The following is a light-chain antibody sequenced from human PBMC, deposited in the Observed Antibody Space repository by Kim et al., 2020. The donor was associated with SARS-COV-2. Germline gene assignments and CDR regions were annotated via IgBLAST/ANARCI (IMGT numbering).Light chain of an antibody. Sequence: ASVGDRVTSTCRASQSISTYLNWYQQQPGKAPKLLIYAASSLQSGVPSRFSGSGSGTDFTLTISSLQPEDFATYFCQQSYTTPRTFGQGTKVDIK. CDR1: QSISTY. V-gene: IGKV1-39*01. J-gene: IGKJ1*01. CDR3: QQSYTTPRT. CDR2: AAS.